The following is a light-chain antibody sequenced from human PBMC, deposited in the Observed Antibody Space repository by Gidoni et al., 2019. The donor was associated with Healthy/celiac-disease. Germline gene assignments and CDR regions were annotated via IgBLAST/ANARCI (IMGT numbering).Light chain of an antibody. CDR2: EGS. CDR3: CSYAGSSTLV. J-gene: IGLJ2*01. Sequence: QSALTQPASVPGSPGQSITISCTGTSSDVGSYNLVPWYQQHPGKAPNLMIYEGSKRPSGVSNRFSGSKSGNTASLTISGLQAEDEADYYCCSYAGSSTLVFGGGTKLTVL. V-gene: IGLV2-23*01. CDR1: SSDVGSYNL.